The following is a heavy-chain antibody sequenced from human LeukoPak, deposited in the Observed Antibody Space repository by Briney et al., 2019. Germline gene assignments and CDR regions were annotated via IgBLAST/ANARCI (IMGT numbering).Heavy chain of an antibody. CDR1: GGSISSSSYY. CDR3: ARVAVAGTNFDY. Sequence: SETLSLTCTVSGGSISSSSYYWGWLRQPPGKGLEWIGSIYYSGSTYYNPSLKSRVTISVDTSKNQFSLKLSSVTAADTAVYYCARVAVAGTNFDYWGQGTLVTVSS. J-gene: IGHJ4*02. CDR2: IYYSGST. D-gene: IGHD6-19*01. V-gene: IGHV4-39*07.